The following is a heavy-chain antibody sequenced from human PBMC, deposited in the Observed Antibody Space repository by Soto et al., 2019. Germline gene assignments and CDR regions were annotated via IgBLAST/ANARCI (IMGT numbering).Heavy chain of an antibody. CDR1: GYTFTEYF. D-gene: IGHD3-3*01. J-gene: IGHJ5*02. CDR2: ISPESGVT. V-gene: IGHV1-2*02. Sequence: QVQLVQSGAEVKMPGASVRVSCEASGYTFTEYFLHWVRQAPGQGLEWMGWISPESGVTNIAPNFEGRVTMTADTAIITAYMQLSGLRYDDTAVYYCARAPRIIRHITNLGEASTGVVEHWGQGTLVSVSS. CDR3: ARAPRIIRHITNLGEASTGVVEH.